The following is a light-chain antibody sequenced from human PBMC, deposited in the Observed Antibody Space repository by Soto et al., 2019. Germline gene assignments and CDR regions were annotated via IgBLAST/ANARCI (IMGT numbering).Light chain of an antibody. CDR2: WAS. Sequence: DIVSTQSPDSLAVSLGERATINCKSSQSVLYSPNNKNYLAWYQQKPGQPPKLLIYWASTRESGVPDRYSGSGSGADFTLTISSLQAEDVAVFYCQQYYDTPWTFGQGTKVEIK. J-gene: IGKJ1*01. CDR1: QSVLYSPNNKNY. CDR3: QQYYDTPWT. V-gene: IGKV4-1*01.